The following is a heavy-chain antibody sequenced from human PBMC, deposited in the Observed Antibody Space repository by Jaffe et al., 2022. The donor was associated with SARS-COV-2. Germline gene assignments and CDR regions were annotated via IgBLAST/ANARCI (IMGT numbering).Heavy chain of an antibody. CDR2: IKQDGSEK. D-gene: IGHD3-16*01. Sequence: EEQLVESGGGLVQPGGSLRLSCAASGFTFSTYWMTWVRQAPGKGLEWVANIKQDGSEKYYVDSVKGRFTISRDNAKKSLYLQMNSLRAEDTAVYYCARRGASGSWVGYWGQGSLVIVSS. CDR1: GFTFSTYW. J-gene: IGHJ4*02. CDR3: ARRGASGSWVGY. V-gene: IGHV3-7*01.